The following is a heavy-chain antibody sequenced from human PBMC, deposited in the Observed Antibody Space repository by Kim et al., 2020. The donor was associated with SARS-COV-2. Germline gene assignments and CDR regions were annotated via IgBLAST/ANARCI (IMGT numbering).Heavy chain of an antibody. V-gene: IGHV3-53*01. J-gene: IGHJ6*02. Sequence: YAVPVKGRFTISRDNSNNTLYLQMNSLRAEDTAVYYWARGKDYYNYGMDVWGQGTTVTVSS. CDR3: ARGKDYYNYGMDV.